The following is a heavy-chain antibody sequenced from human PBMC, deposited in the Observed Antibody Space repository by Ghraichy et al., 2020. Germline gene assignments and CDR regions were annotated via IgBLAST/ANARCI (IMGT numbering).Heavy chain of an antibody. V-gene: IGHV3-11*06. CDR1: GFTFSDYY. J-gene: IGHJ3*02. D-gene: IGHD1-26*01. CDR3: AFGLGGSYQVAAFDI. CDR2: ISSSSSYT. Sequence: GGSLRLSCAASGFTFSDYYMSWIRQAPGKGLEWVSYISSSSSYTNYADSVKGRFTISRDNAKNSLYLQMNSLRAEDTAVYYCAFGLGGSYQVAAFDIWGQGTMVTVSS.